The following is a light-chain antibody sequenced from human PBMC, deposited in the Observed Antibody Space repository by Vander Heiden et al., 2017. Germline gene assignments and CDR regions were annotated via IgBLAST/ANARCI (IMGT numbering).Light chain of an antibody. CDR2: KAS. V-gene: IGKV1-5*03. Sequence: DIQMTPSPSTLSASVGDRVTIPCRASQSISSWVAWYQPKPGKAPKLLIDKASSLESGVPSRFSGSGAGTEFTLTISSLQPDDFATYYCQQYNSYSWTFGQGTKVEIK. CDR1: QSISSW. CDR3: QQYNSYSWT. J-gene: IGKJ1*01.